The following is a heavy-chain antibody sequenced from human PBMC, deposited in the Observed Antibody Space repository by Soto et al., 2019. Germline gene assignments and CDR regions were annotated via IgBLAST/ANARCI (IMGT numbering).Heavy chain of an antibody. D-gene: IGHD3-22*01. J-gene: IGHJ4*02. CDR2: INGGNGNT. CDR1: GNTVPKYA. V-gene: IGHV1-3*01. CDR3: AAEYYYGGSDPRGRID. Sequence: ASVKVSCEASGNTVPKYAIHWVRQAPGQRLEWMGWINGGNGNTYYSEHFQGRVTITWDKSTFTAYMELSSLRSEDTAVYYCAAEYYYGGSDPRGRIDWGQGTLVTVSS.